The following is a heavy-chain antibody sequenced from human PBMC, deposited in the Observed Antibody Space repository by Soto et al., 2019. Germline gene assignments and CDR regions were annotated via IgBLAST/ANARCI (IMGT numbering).Heavy chain of an antibody. CDR1: GFTFSDYY. CDR2: ISSSGSTI. V-gene: IGHV3-11*01. Sequence: QVQLVESGGGLVKPGGSLRLSCAASGFTFSDYYMSWIRQAPGKGLEWVSYISSSGSTIYYADSVKGRFTISRDNAKNSLYLQMNSLRAEDTAVYYCARENHREYQLLFYCCSYMDVWGKATTVTVSS. D-gene: IGHD2-2*01. CDR3: ARENHREYQLLFYCCSYMDV. J-gene: IGHJ6*03.